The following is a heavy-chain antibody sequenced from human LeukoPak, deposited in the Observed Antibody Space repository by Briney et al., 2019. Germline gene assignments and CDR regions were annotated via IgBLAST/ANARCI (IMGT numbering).Heavy chain of an antibody. CDR3: ARSYYMDV. CDR1: GGSISSGSYY. Sequence: SETLSLTCTVSGGSISSGSYYWSWIRQPAGKGLEWIERIYTSGSTNYNPSLKSRVTISVDTSKNQFSLKLSSVTAADTAVYYCARSYYMDVWGKGTTVTVSS. V-gene: IGHV4-61*02. CDR2: IYTSGST. J-gene: IGHJ6*03.